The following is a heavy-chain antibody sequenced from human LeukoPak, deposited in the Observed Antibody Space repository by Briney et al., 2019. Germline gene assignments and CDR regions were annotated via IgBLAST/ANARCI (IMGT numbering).Heavy chain of an antibody. V-gene: IGHV3-7*01. D-gene: IGHD2-2*01. J-gene: IGHJ4*02. CDR2: IKEDGSEK. Sequence: GGSLRLSCAASGFTFSNHWMSWVRQAPGKGLEWVANIKEDGSEKHHVDSVKSRFTISRDNAQNSLYLQMNSLRDEDTAVYYCASYGEDHAPGDCWGQGTLVTVSS. CDR1: GFTFSNHW. CDR3: ASYGEDHAPGDC.